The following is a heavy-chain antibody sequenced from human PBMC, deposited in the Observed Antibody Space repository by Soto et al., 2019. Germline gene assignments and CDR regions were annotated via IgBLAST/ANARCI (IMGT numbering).Heavy chain of an antibody. J-gene: IGHJ6*03. CDR3: EKSSDNWNSYYYMDV. Sequence: GGSLRLSCAASGFTFSSYAMSWVRQAPGKGLEWVSAISGSGGSTYYADSVKGRFTISRDKSKNTLYLQMNSLRAEDTAVYYCEKSSDNWNSYYYMDVCGKGTTVTVSS. V-gene: IGHV3-23*01. CDR2: ISGSGGST. CDR1: GFTFSSYA. D-gene: IGHD1-1*01.